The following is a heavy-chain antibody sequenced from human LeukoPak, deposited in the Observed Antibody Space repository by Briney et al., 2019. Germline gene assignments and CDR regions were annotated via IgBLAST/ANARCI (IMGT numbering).Heavy chain of an antibody. CDR2: IYYSGST. Sequence: PSETLSLTCTVSGGSISSYYWSWIRQTPGKGLEWIGYIYYSGSTNYNPSLKSRVTISVDTSKNQFSLKLSSVTAADTAVYYCATTPALAVAGTLDPKEWGQGTLVTVSS. J-gene: IGHJ4*02. V-gene: IGHV4-59*08. D-gene: IGHD6-19*01. CDR1: GGSISSYY. CDR3: ATTPALAVAGTLDPKE.